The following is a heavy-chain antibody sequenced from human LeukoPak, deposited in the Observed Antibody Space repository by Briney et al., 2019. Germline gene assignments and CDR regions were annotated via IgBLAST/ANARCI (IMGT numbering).Heavy chain of an antibody. V-gene: IGHV1-69*04. D-gene: IGHD1-26*01. Sequence: GASVKVSCKASGYTFTSYGISWVRQAPGQGLEWMGRIIPILGIANYAQKFQGRVTITADKSTSTAYMELSSLRSEDTAVYYCARDPGPEWDYYFDYWGQGTLVTVSS. CDR2: IIPILGIA. CDR1: GYTFTSYG. CDR3: ARDPGPEWDYYFDY. J-gene: IGHJ4*02.